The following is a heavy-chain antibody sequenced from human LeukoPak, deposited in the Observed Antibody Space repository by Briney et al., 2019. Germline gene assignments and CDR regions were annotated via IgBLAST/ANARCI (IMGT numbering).Heavy chain of an antibody. D-gene: IGHD1-26*01. J-gene: IGHJ1*01. CDR2: INHSGST. V-gene: IGHV4-34*01. Sequence: SETLSLTCAVYGGSFSDYFWSWIRQPPGKGLEWIGEINHSGSTNYNPSLKSRVTMSVDTSRNQFSLRLTSVTAADTAVYYCARGPYSGSYFEYFQHWGQGTLVTVSS. CDR3: ARGPYSGSYFEYFQH. CDR1: GGSFSDYF.